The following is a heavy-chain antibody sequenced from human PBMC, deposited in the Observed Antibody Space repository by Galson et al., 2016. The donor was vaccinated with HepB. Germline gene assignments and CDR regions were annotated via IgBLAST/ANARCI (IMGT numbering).Heavy chain of an antibody. J-gene: IGHJ6*02. Sequence: SLRLSCAASGFTFSNYNMNWVRQAPGKGLEWVSSISGTNGFIYQADSVKGRFTISRDNAKNSLYLQMSSLRADDTAVYFCARDLDSRYYYSYHVMDVWPRDYGHRLL. CDR3: ARDLDSRYYYSYHVMDV. D-gene: IGHD3-22*01. CDR1: GFTFSNYN. CDR2: ISGTNGFI. V-gene: IGHV3-21*01.